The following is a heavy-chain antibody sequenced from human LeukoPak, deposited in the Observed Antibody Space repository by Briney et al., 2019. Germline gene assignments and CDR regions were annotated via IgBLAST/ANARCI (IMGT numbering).Heavy chain of an antibody. V-gene: IGHV3-7*03. CDR1: GFTFSSYW. CDR3: VRVVTTDRGWYHFDN. J-gene: IGHJ4*02. Sequence: PGGSLRLSCAASGFTFSSYWMSWVRQAPGKGLEWVANIKQDGSEKYYVDSVKGRFTISRDNAKNSLYLQLNSLKTEDTAVYYCVRVVTTDRGWYHFDNWGQGILVTVSS. CDR2: IKQDGSEK. D-gene: IGHD6-19*01.